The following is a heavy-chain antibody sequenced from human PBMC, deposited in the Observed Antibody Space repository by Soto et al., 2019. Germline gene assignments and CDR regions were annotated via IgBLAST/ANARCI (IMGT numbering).Heavy chain of an antibody. CDR3: ARGHYPGGRAAGSVDY. CDR2: IYYSGST. Sequence: ASETLSLTCTVSGGSISSYYWSWIRQPPGKGLEWIGYIYYSGSTNYNPSLKSRVTISVDTSKNQFSLKLSSVTAADTAVYYCARGHYPGGRAAGSVDYWGQGTLVTVSS. D-gene: IGHD6-25*01. J-gene: IGHJ4*02. CDR1: GGSISSYY. V-gene: IGHV4-59*01.